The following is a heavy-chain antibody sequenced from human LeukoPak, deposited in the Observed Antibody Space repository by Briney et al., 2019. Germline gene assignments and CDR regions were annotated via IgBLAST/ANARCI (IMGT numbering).Heavy chain of an antibody. Sequence: PGGSLRLSCAASGFTFSNAWMSWVRQAPGKGLEWVGRIKSKTDGGTTDYAAPVKGRFTISRDDSKNTLYLQMNSLKTEDTAVYYCTTEFGTYYYARDDAFDIWGQGTMVTVSS. J-gene: IGHJ3*02. CDR2: IKSKTDGGTT. D-gene: IGHD3-22*01. CDR1: GFTFSNAW. CDR3: TTEFGTYYYARDDAFDI. V-gene: IGHV3-15*01.